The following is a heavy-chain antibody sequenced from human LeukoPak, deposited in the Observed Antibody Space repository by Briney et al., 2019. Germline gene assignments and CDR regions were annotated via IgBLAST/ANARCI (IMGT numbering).Heavy chain of an antibody. CDR1: GGTFSSYA. J-gene: IGHJ3*02. D-gene: IGHD2-15*01. CDR3: ARDKALKGVAARYAFDI. V-gene: IGHV1-69*06. Sequence: SVKVSCKASGGTFSSYAISWVRQAPGQGLEWMGGIIPIFGTANYAQKFQGRVTITADKSTSTAYMELSSLRSEDTAVYYCARDKALKGVAARYAFDIWGQGTMVTVYS. CDR2: IIPIFGTA.